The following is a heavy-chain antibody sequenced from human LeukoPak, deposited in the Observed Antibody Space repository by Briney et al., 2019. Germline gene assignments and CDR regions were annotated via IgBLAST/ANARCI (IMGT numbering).Heavy chain of an antibody. J-gene: IGHJ6*03. CDR2: IKQDGSEK. V-gene: IGHV3-7*01. CDR3: ARDDYVWGVNYYYYYMDV. D-gene: IGHD3-16*01. CDR1: GFTFSSYW. Sequence: GGSLRLSCAASGFTFSSYWMSWARQAPGKGLEWVANIKQDGSEKYYVDSVKGRFTISRDNAKNSLYLQMNSLRAEDTAVYYCARDDYVWGVNYYYYYMDVWGKGTTVTVSS.